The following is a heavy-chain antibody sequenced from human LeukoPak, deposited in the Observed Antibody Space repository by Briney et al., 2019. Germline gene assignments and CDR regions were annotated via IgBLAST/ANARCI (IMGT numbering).Heavy chain of an antibody. CDR2: ISDGGSTT. J-gene: IGHJ4*02. CDR3: SRSAYYDGSGNYYDY. Sequence: GGSLRLSCAASGFTFDDYAMHWVRQAPGKGLVWVSRISDGGSTTTYADSVKGRFTIPRDNAKNTLYLQMNGLRAEDTAVYYCSRSAYYDGSGNYYDYWGQGTLVTVSS. V-gene: IGHV3-74*01. CDR1: GFTFDDYA. D-gene: IGHD3-22*01.